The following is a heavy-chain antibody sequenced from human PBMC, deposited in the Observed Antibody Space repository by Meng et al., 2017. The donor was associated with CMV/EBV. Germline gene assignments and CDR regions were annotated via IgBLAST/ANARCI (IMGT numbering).Heavy chain of an antibody. D-gene: IGHD6-6*01. Sequence: ASVKVSCKASGYTFTSYYMHWVRQAPGQGLEWMGLINPSGGSTSYAQKFQGRVTMTRDTSTSTVYMELSSLRSEDTAVYYCARFPYSSSLGIYYFDYWGQGTLVTVSS. CDR1: GYTFTSYY. J-gene: IGHJ4*02. CDR2: INPSGGST. V-gene: IGHV1-46*01. CDR3: ARFPYSSSLGIYYFDY.